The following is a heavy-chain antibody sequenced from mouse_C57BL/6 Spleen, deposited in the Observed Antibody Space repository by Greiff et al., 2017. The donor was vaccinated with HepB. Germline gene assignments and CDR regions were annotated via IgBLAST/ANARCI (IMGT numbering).Heavy chain of an antibody. CDR3: ARKDYGSSYAMDY. Sequence: EVQLVESGGGLVKPGGSLKLSCAASGFTFSDYGMHWVRQAPEKGLEWVAYISSGSSTIYYADTVKGRFTISRDNAKNTLFLQRTSLRSEDTAMYYCARKDYGSSYAMDYWGQGTSVTVSS. D-gene: IGHD1-1*01. V-gene: IGHV5-17*01. J-gene: IGHJ4*01. CDR1: GFTFSDYG. CDR2: ISSGSSTI.